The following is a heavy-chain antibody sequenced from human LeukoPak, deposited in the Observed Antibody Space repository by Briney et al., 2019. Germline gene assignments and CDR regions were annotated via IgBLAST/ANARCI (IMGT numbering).Heavy chain of an antibody. V-gene: IGHV1-69*05. CDR3: ARVDYDFWSGLIFDP. J-gene: IGHJ5*02. Sequence: SVKVSCKASGGTFSIYAISSVPQAPGQGLEWMGGIIPIFGTTNYAQKFQGRVTIPTNESKSTDYMELSSLRSEDTAVYYCARVDYDFWSGLIFDPWGQGTLVTVSS. CDR1: GGTFSIYA. CDR2: IIPIFGTT. D-gene: IGHD3-3*01.